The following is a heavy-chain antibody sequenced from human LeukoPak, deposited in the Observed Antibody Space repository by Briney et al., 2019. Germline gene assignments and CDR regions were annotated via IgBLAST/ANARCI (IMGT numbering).Heavy chain of an antibody. CDR2: IWHDGNNK. V-gene: IGHV3-33*01. D-gene: IGHD3-16*01. CDR3: VRAERDALGIGLHYFEH. CDR1: GFSFGIHG. Sequence: GGSLRLSCAASGFSFGIHGMHWVRQAPGKGLEWVAVIWHDGNNKFYADSVKGRFSISRDNSKNTLYLQMNSLRVEDTAVYYCVRAERDALGIGLHYFEHWGQGTLVTVSS. J-gene: IGHJ4*02.